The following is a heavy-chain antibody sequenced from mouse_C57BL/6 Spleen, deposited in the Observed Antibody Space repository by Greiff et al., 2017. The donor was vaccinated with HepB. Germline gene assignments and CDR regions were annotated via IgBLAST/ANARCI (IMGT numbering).Heavy chain of an antibody. D-gene: IGHD2-4*01. J-gene: IGHJ2*01. CDR2: ISSGGSYT. CDR1: GFTFSSYG. Sequence: DVKLVESGGDLVKPGGSLKLSCAASGFTFSSYGMSWVRQTPDKRLEWVATISSGGSYTYYPDSVKGRFTISRDNAKNTLYLQMSSLKSEDTAMYYCARRRGYDDYDVYFDYWGQGTTLTVSS. V-gene: IGHV5-6*02. CDR3: ARRRGYDDYDVYFDY.